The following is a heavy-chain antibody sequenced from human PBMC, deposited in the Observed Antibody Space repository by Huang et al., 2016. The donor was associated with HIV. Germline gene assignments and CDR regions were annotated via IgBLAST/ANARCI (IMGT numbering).Heavy chain of an antibody. CDR3: ARARGYYDSSVSYYFDY. CDR1: GGTFSSYA. Sequence: QVQLVQSGAEVKKPGSSVKVSCKASGGTFSSYAISWVRQAPGQGLEWMGGSIPSFGTANDAQKFQGRVTITADESTSTAYMELSSLRSEDTAVYYCARARGYYDSSVSYYFDYWGQGTLVTVSS. CDR2: SIPSFGTA. J-gene: IGHJ4*02. V-gene: IGHV1-69*13. D-gene: IGHD3-22*01.